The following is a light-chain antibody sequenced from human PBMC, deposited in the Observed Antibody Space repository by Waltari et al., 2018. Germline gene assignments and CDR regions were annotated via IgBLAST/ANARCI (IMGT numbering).Light chain of an antibody. V-gene: IGLV3-21*01. J-gene: IGLJ1*01. CDR1: NIESKS. CDR3: QVWDANTDPGV. Sequence: SYVLTQPPSVSVAPGETARITCGGNNIESKSVHWYRQRPGQAPVLVISYASDRPSGIPERFSGANSGNTATLTISRVEAGDEADDYCQVWDANTDPGVFGTGTEVTVL. CDR2: YAS.